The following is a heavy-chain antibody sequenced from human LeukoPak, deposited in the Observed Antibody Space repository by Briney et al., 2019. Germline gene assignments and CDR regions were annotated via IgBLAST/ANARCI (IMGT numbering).Heavy chain of an antibody. D-gene: IGHD6-19*01. J-gene: IGHJ6*03. CDR1: GGSISSYY. V-gene: IGHV4-59*12. CDR3: ARSSSSGWLYYYYYYMDV. Sequence: SETLSLTCTVSGGSISSYYWSWIRQPPGKGLEWIGYIYYSGSTNYNPSLKSRVTISVDTSKNQFSLKLSSVTAADTAVYYCARSSSSGWLYYYYYYMDVWGKGTTVTVSS. CDR2: IYYSGST.